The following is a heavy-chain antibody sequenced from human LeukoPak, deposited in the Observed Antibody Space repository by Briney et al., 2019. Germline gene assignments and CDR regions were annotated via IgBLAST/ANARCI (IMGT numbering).Heavy chain of an antibody. J-gene: IGHJ5*02. CDR2: ISSSSRSYI. Sequence: GGSLRLSCAASGFTFSSYSMNWVRQAPGKGLEWVSSISSSSRSYIYYADSVKGRFTISRDNSKNTLYLQMNSLRAEDTAVYYCARGVKWELLLDPWGQGTLVTVSS. CDR3: ARGVKWELLLDP. V-gene: IGHV3-21*01. D-gene: IGHD1-26*01. CDR1: GFTFSSYS.